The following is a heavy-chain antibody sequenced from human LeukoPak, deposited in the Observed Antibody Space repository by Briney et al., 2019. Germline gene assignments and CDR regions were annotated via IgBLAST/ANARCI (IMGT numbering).Heavy chain of an antibody. V-gene: IGHV4-39*07. D-gene: IGHD2-15*01. CDR3: ARDSLSYCSGGSCYGGYNWFDP. CDR1: GGSISSSSYY. Sequence: SETLSLTCTVSGGSISSSSYYWGWIRQPPGKGLGWVGSIYFSGSTYYNPSLKSRVTISVDTSMNQFSLKLSSVTAADTAVYYCARDSLSYCSGGSCYGGYNWFDPWGQGTLVTVSS. J-gene: IGHJ5*02. CDR2: IYFSGST.